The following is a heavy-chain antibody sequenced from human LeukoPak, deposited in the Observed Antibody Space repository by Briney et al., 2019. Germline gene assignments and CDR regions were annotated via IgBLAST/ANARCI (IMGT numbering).Heavy chain of an antibody. J-gene: IGHJ4*02. CDR2: IKDDGSQT. Sequence: PGGSLRLSCVASGFAFSSYWMSWVRQAPGKGLEWLANIKDDGSQTYSLDSVQGRFTLSRDNAQNSIYLQLNSLTTDDTAVYSCATWQFWSGYHFEYWGQGTQVTVSS. CDR1: GFAFSSYW. D-gene: IGHD3-3*02. CDR3: ATWQFWSGYHFEY. V-gene: IGHV3-7*01.